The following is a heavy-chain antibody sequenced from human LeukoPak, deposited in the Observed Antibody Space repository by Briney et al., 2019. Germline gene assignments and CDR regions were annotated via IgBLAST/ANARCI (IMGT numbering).Heavy chain of an antibody. CDR2: ISGSGGST. Sequence: GGSLRLSCAASGFTFSSYAMSWVRQAPGKGLEWVSAISGSGGSTYYADSVKGRFTISRDNSKNTLYLQMNSLRAEDTAVYYCANPTLEPLGIAGDYWGQGTLVTVSS. CDR3: ANPTLEPLGIAGDY. D-gene: IGHD6-13*01. J-gene: IGHJ4*02. V-gene: IGHV3-23*01. CDR1: GFTFSSYA.